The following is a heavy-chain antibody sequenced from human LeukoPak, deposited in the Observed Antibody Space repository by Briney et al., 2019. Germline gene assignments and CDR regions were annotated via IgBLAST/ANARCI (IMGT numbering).Heavy chain of an antibody. D-gene: IGHD3-3*01. CDR3: AHVRITIFGVVMDFDY. V-gene: IGHV2-5*01. CDR2: IYWNDDK. CDR1: GFSLSTSGVG. Sequence: SGPTLVKPTQTLTLTCTFSGFSLSTSGVGVGWIRQPPGKALEWLALIYWNDDKRYSPSLKSRLTITKDISKNQVVLTMTNMDPVDTATYYCAHVRITIFGVVMDFDYWGQGTLVTVSS. J-gene: IGHJ4*02.